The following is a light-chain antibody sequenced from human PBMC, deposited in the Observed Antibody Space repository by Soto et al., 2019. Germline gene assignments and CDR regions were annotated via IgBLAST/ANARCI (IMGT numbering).Light chain of an antibody. CDR3: SSYTSSSTLLYV. V-gene: IGLV2-14*01. CDR1: SSDDGGYNY. Sequence: QSVLTQPASVSGSPGQSITISCTGTSSDDGGYNYVSWYQQHPGKAPKLMIYEVSNRPSGVSNRYAGSKSGNTASLTISGLQAEDEADYYCSSYTSSSTLLYVFGTGTKLTVL. CDR2: EVS. J-gene: IGLJ1*01.